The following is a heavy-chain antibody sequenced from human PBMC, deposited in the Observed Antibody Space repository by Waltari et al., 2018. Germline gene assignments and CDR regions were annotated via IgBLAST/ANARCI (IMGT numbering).Heavy chain of an antibody. CDR3: ATWTGGSLGAFDN. D-gene: IGHD7-27*01. V-gene: IGHV3-53*01. CDR2: IYSGGDT. CDR1: GFTVSNNY. Sequence: EVQLVESGGGLIQPGGSLRLSCDVSGFTVSNNYIGWVRQAPGKGLEWVSVIYSGGDTYDADAVRGRFTISRDNSKNTLYLQMNSLRVEDTALYCCATWTGGSLGAFDNWGQGTMVTVSS. J-gene: IGHJ3*02.